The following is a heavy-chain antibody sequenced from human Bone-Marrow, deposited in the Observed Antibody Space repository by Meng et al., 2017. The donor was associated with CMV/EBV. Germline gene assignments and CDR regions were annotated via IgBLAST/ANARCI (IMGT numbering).Heavy chain of an antibody. J-gene: IGHJ4*01. CDR3: TRSTAVAGKNFDY. CDR1: GFTFSGSA. D-gene: IGHD6-19*01. V-gene: IGHV3-73*01. CDR2: IRRKANSYAT. Sequence: GESLKISCAASGFTFSGSAMHWVRQASGKGLEWVGRIRRKANSYATAYAASVKGRFTISRDDSKNTAYLQMNSLKTEDTAVYYCTRSTAVAGKNFDYWGQGTLVTVSS.